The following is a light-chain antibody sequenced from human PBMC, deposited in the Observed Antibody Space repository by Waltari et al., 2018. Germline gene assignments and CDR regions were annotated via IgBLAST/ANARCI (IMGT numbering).Light chain of an antibody. CDR1: QGISSY. V-gene: IGKV1D-13*01. Sequence: IQMSQSPSSLSASVGDRVTITCRASQGISSYLNWYQQKPGKAPKLLIYYANSLASGVPSRFSGSGSVTEFTLTISSLQAEDFATYYCQQGNNYPFTFGPGTKLDVK. CDR2: YAN. J-gene: IGKJ3*01. CDR3: QQGNNYPFT.